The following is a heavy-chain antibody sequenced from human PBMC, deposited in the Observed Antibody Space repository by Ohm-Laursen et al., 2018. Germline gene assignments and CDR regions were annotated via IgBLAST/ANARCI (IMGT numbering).Heavy chain of an antibody. CDR3: AGNRLGSSFDN. CDR2: IHYSGNT. CDR1: GNSINTYY. Sequence: SETLSLTCTVSGNSINTYYWSWIRQPPGKGLEYISWIHYSGNTNYNPSLRSRVTISVDTSKNQISLSLRSVTAADTAIYYCAGNRLGSSFDNWGPGTLVTVSS. D-gene: IGHD1-26*01. V-gene: IGHV4-59*08. J-gene: IGHJ4*02.